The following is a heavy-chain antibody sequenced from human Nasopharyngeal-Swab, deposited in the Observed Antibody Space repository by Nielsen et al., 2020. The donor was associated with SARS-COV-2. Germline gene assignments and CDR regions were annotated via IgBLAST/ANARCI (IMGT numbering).Heavy chain of an antibody. J-gene: IGHJ4*02. Sequence: GESLKISCAASGFTFDDFGMNWVRQAPGKGLEWVSGINWNGGSRTYADSVKGRFTISRDNSKKSLYLQMNSLRAEDTAVYYCARGARGFYYDSSGYSNFDYWGQGTLVTVSS. CDR1: GFTFDDFG. CDR3: ARGARGFYYDSSGYSNFDY. CDR2: INWNGGSR. D-gene: IGHD3-22*01. V-gene: IGHV3-20*04.